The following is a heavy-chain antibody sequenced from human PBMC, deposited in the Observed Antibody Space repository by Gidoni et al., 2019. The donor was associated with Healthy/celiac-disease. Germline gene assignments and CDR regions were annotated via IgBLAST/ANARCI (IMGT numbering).Heavy chain of an antibody. Sequence: EVQLLESGGGLVQPGGSLRLSCAASGFTFSSYAMSWVRQAPGKGLEWVSAISGSGGSTYYADSGKGRFTISRDNSKNALYLQMNSLRAEDTAVYYCAKDADSYDSSGYYGGTNWFDPWGQGTLVTVSS. CDR3: AKDADSYDSSGYYGGTNWFDP. CDR1: GFTFSSYA. CDR2: ISGSGGST. J-gene: IGHJ5*02. V-gene: IGHV3-23*01. D-gene: IGHD3-22*01.